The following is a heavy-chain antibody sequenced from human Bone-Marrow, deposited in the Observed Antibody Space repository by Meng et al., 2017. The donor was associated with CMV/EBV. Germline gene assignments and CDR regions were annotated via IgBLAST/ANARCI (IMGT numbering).Heavy chain of an antibody. V-gene: IGHV3-66*02. CDR2: IYTDGST. CDR3: AKGERELQTFDY. Sequence: GESLKISCAASGFTVNSNYLNWVRQAPGKGLEWVSVIYTDGSTFYADSVKGRFAISRDNSKNTLYLQMNSLRVEDTAVYYCAKGERELQTFDYWGQGTLVTVSS. J-gene: IGHJ4*02. D-gene: IGHD1-26*01. CDR1: GFTVNSNY.